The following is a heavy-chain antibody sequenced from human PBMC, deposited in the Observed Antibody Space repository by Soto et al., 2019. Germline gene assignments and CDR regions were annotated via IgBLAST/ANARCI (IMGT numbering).Heavy chain of an antibody. CDR2: IDTSSTKI. CDR1: GYTFCDYY. D-gene: IGHD3-3*01. CDR3: ASHYDMWSGYLSPVDY. J-gene: IGHJ4*02. Sequence: QVQLVESGGDLVKRGGSLRLSCAASGYTFCDYYMSWIRQAPGKGLEWISYIDTSSTKIYYADSVKGRFTISRDNAKNSLYLEMNSLRDEDTAVYYCASHYDMWSGYLSPVDYWGQGTLVTVSS. V-gene: IGHV3-11*01.